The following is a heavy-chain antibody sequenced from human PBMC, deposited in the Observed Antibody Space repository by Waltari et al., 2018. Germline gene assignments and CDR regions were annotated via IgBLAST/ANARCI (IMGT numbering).Heavy chain of an antibody. Sequence: QVPLQESGPGLVRPSETLSLPCTVPRGSISPYYWIWIRQSPGKGLEWIGYIHHTGTVNYNPSLKSRATITLETTHNQFSLRLNSLTDADTAIYYCARWSTVVSFWYFDIWGRGTRVSVSS. CDR3: ARWSTVVSFWYFDI. D-gene: IGHD2-8*02. V-gene: IGHV4-59*01. J-gene: IGHJ2*01. CDR1: RGSISPYY. CDR2: IHHTGTV.